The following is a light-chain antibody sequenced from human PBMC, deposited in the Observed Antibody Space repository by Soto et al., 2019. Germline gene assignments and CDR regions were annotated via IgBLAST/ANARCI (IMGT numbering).Light chain of an antibody. Sequence: QSVLTQPTSVSGSPGQSITISCTGTSSDVGGYNYVSWYQQHPGKAPKLMIYDVSYRPSGVSNRFSGSKSGNTASLTISGLQAEDEADYYCRSYTSSSTPVVFGGGTKLTVL. CDR3: RSYTSSSTPVV. V-gene: IGLV2-14*01. CDR2: DVS. J-gene: IGLJ2*01. CDR1: SSDVGGYNY.